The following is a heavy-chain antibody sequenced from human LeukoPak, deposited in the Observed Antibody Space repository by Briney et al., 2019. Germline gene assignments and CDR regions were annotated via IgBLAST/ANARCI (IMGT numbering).Heavy chain of an antibody. J-gene: IGHJ6*04. CDR3: ARDDPVGYDNYGMDV. CDR1: GDSINSGGYS. Sequence: PSETLSLTCAVSGDSINSGGYSWSWIRQPPGKGLEWIGYIYHSGSTYYNPSLKSRVTISVDRSKNQFSLKLSSVTAADTAVYYCARDDPVGYDNYGMDVWGKGTTVTVSS. CDR2: IYHSGST. V-gene: IGHV4-30-2*01. D-gene: IGHD3-9*01.